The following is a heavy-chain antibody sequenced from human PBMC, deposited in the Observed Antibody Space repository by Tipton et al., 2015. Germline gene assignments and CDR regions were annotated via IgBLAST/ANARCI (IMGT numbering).Heavy chain of an antibody. CDR3: ARAVAGTFDY. CDR2: IYYGGSS. J-gene: IGHJ4*02. CDR1: GGSISSSSYY. Sequence: TLSLTCTVSGGSISSSSYYWGWIRQPPGKGLEWIGSIYYGGSSYYNPSLKSRVTISADTSKNQFSLKLPSVTAADTAVYYCARAVAGTFDYWGQGTLVTVSS. V-gene: IGHV4-39*07. D-gene: IGHD6-19*01.